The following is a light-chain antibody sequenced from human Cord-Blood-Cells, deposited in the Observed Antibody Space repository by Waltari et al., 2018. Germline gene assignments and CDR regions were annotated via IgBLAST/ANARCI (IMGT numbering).Light chain of an antibody. CDR3: QSYDSSNQV. J-gene: IGLJ3*02. CDR1: SGSIASNY. CDR2: EDN. Sequence: NFMLTQPHSVSESPGKTVTISCTGSSGSIASNYVTWYQQRPGSAPTTVIYEDNQRPSGVPDRFSGSIDSSSNSASLTISGLKTEDEADYYCQSYDSSNQVFGGGTKLTVL. V-gene: IGLV6-57*02.